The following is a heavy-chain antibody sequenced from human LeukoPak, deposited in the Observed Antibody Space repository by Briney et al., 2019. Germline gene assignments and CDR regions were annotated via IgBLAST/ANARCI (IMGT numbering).Heavy chain of an antibody. D-gene: IGHD2-15*01. V-gene: IGHV3-23*01. CDR3: AKGLDIVVVVAASDY. Sequence: GRSQRLSCAASGFTFSSYAMSWDRQAPRKGMEWVSAISGSGGSTYYADSVKGRFTISRDNSKNTLYLQMNSLRAEDTAVYYCAKGLDIVVVVAASDYWGQGTLVTVSS. CDR2: ISGSGGST. J-gene: IGHJ4*02. CDR1: GFTFSSYA.